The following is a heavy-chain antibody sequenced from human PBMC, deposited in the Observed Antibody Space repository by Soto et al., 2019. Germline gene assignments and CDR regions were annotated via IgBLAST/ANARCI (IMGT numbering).Heavy chain of an antibody. CDR1: GFTFSSYG. J-gene: IGHJ6*02. CDR2: IWYNGSDK. CDR3: AKDYGDWTGLYYYGMDV. V-gene: IGHV3-33*06. Sequence: SLRLSCAASGFTFSSYGMHWVRQAPGKVLEWVAVIWYNGSDKKYADSVKGRFTISRDNSEKTLYLQMNSLRAEDTAVYYCAKDYGDWTGLYYYGMDVWGQGTTVTVSS. D-gene: IGHD4-17*01.